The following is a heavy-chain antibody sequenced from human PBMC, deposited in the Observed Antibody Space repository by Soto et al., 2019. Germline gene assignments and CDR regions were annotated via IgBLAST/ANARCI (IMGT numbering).Heavy chain of an antibody. Sequence: SETLSLTCTVSGGSISSYYWSWIRQPPGKGLEWIGYIYYSGSTNYNPSLKSRVTISVDTSKNQFSLKLSSVTAADTAVYYCARLRGRFYGSGSYYKAPGYYYMDVWGKGTTVTVSS. V-gene: IGHV4-59*08. J-gene: IGHJ6*03. CDR3: ARLRGRFYGSGSYYKAPGYYYMDV. CDR1: GGSISSYY. CDR2: IYYSGST. D-gene: IGHD3-10*01.